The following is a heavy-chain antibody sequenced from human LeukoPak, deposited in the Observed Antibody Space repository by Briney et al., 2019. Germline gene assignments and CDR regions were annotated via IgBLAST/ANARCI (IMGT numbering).Heavy chain of an antibody. CDR3: ARDPGYSFDY. V-gene: IGHV4-34*01. CDR2: INHSGST. J-gene: IGHJ4*02. CDR1: GGSFSGYY. Sequence: SETLSLTCAVYGGSFSGYYWNWLRQPPGKGLEWIGEINHSGSTNYNPSLKSRVTVSLDTSKNQFSLKLSSVTAADTAVYYCARDPGYSFDYWGQGTLVTVSS. D-gene: IGHD3-22*01.